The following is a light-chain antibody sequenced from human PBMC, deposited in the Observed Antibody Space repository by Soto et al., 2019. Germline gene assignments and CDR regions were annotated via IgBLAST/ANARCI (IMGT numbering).Light chain of an antibody. CDR1: SSDIGGYNY. Sequence: QSALTQPASVSGSPGQSITISCTGTSSDIGGYNYVSWYQQHPGKAPKLMIXDVSDRPSGVSNRFSGSKSGNTASLTISGXXXXXXADYYCSSYTRSSAVLFGGGTKLTVL. V-gene: IGLV2-14*01. CDR3: SSYTRSSAVL. J-gene: IGLJ2*01. CDR2: DVS.